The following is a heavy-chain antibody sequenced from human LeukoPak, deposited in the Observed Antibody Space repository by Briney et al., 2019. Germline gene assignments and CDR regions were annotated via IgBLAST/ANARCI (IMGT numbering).Heavy chain of an antibody. CDR1: GYSISSGYY. V-gene: IGHV4-38-2*02. J-gene: IGHJ5*02. CDR2: TYHSGSP. Sequence: SETLSLTCTVSGYSISSGYYWGWIRQPPGKGLEWIGSTYHSGSPYYNPSLKSRVTISVDTSKNQFSLKLSSVTAADTAVYYCARDSGSYNWFDPWGQGTLVTVSS. CDR3: ARDSGSYNWFDP. D-gene: IGHD1-26*01.